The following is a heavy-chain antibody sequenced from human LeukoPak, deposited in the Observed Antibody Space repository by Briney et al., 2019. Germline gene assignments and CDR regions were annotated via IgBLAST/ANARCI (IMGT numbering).Heavy chain of an antibody. CDR1: GYTFTSYA. J-gene: IGHJ5*02. CDR3: ASYYYDSSGPET. CDR2: INASNGNT. Sequence: ASVKVSCKGSGYTFTSYAMHWVRQAPGQRLEWMGWINASNGNTKYSQKFQGRVTITRDTSASTAYMELSSLRSEDTAVYYCASYYYDSSGPETWSQGTLVTVSS. D-gene: IGHD3-22*01. V-gene: IGHV1-3*01.